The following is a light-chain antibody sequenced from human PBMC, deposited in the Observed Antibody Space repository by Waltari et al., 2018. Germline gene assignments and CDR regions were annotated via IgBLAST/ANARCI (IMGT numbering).Light chain of an antibody. J-gene: IGKJ5*01. CDR3: QQYYDYPIN. V-gene: IGKV1-5*01. CDR2: DAS. CDR1: QNLNTF. Sequence: DTQMTQSPSSLSASVGNSVPIPCRASQNLNTFLSWYQQKPGAVPNLLIYDASTLERGVPSRFSGSGSGTHFTLTISGLQPDDFATYYCQQYYDYPINFGQGTRL.